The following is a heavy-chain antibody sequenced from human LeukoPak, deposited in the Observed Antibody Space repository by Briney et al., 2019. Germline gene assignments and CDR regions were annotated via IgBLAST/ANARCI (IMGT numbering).Heavy chain of an antibody. CDR3: ARGFRDGYINRAPYFDY. CDR1: GGSFSGYY. J-gene: IGHJ4*02. CDR2: INHSGST. Sequence: SETLSLTCAVYGGSFSGYYWSWIRQPPGKGLEWIGEINHSGSTNYNPSLMSRVTISVDTSKNQFSLKLSSVTAADTAVYYCARGFRDGYINRAPYFDYWGQGTLVTVSS. V-gene: IGHV4-34*01. D-gene: IGHD5-24*01.